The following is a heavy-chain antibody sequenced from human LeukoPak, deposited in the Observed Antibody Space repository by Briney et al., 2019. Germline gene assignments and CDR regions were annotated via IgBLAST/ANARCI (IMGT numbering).Heavy chain of an antibody. CDR3: ARVAGDHSTGHYSVDY. Sequence: SSETQSLTCAVSGYSITSTYWWGWIRQTPGTGLEGIGSLHHSGSTSYSPSLKSRVTISADTSKNRFSLRLSSVTAADTAVYYGARVAGDHSTGHYSVDYWGQGTPVTVSS. D-gene: IGHD3-22*01. J-gene: IGHJ4*02. CDR1: GYSITSTYW. V-gene: IGHV4-38-2*01. CDR2: LHHSGST.